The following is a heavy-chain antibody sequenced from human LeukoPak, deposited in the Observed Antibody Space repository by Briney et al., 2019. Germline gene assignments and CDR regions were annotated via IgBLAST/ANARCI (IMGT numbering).Heavy chain of an antibody. CDR1: GASIRNKF. CDR2: ISYTGTT. J-gene: IGHJ4*02. D-gene: IGHD3-3*01. Sequence: SETLSLTCDVSGASIRNKFWSWLRHPPGKALEWIGYISYTGTTNYNPSLQSRVTLSVDTSKNQLSLKLTSMTAADTAVYYCARDTSGYYGRYEHWGQGTLVTVSS. V-gene: IGHV4-59*01. CDR3: ARDTSGYYGRYEH.